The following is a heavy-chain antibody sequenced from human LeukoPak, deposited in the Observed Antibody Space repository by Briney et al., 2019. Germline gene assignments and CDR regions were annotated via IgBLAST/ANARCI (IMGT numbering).Heavy chain of an antibody. CDR3: ARESDRYCFSTSCPNWFDP. J-gene: IGHJ5*02. D-gene: IGHD2-2*01. Sequence: SETLSLTCTVSGGSISSGSYYWGWIRQPPGKGLEWIGSLYYSGSTYYNPSLKSRVTMSVDTSKNQFSLKLKSVTAADTAVYYCARESDRYCFSTSCPNWFDPWGQGTLVTVSS. V-gene: IGHV4-39*07. CDR2: LYYSGST. CDR1: GGSISSGSYY.